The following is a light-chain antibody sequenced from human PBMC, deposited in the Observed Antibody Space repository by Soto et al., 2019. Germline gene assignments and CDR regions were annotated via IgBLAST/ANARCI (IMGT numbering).Light chain of an antibody. Sequence: QAVVTQPPSVSGAPGQRVTISCTGSSSNIGAGCDVHWYQHLPGTAPKLLIYGNSNLPSGVPDRFSGSKSGTSASLAITGLQAEDEADYYYQSYDSSLSVVFGGGTKLTVL. CDR3: QSYDSSLSVV. CDR1: SSNIGAGCD. V-gene: IGLV1-40*01. J-gene: IGLJ2*01. CDR2: GNS.